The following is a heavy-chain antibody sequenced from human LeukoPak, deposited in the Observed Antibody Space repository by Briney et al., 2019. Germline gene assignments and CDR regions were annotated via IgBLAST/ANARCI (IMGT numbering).Heavy chain of an antibody. Sequence: GGSLRLSCAASGFTFSGSAMHWVHQASGKGLEWVGRIRSKANSYATAYAASVKGRFTISRDDSKNTAYLQMNSLKTEDTAVYYCTSQHGYCTNGVCYAVGMDVWGQGTTVTVSS. CDR2: IRSKANSYAT. V-gene: IGHV3-73*01. D-gene: IGHD2-8*01. CDR3: TSQHGYCTNGVCYAVGMDV. CDR1: GFTFSGSA. J-gene: IGHJ6*02.